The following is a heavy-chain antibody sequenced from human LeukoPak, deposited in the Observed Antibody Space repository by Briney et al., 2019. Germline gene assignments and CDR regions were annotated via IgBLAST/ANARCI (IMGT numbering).Heavy chain of an antibody. CDR1: GGSLSGYY. D-gene: IGHD3-3*01. CDR3: AGVGYDFRHDY. CDR2: IYYSGST. J-gene: IGHJ4*02. Sequence: SSETLSLTCAVYGGSLSGYYWSWIRQPPGKGLEWIGYIYYSGSTNYNPSLKSRVTISVDTSKNQFSLKLSSVTAADTAVYYCAGVGYDFRHDYWGQGTLVTVSS. V-gene: IGHV4-59*01.